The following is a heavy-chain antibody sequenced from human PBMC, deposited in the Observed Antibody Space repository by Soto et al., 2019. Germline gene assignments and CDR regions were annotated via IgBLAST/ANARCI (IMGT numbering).Heavy chain of an antibody. J-gene: IGHJ4*02. CDR1: GFRFSIYS. CDR2: ITSGTKTI. D-gene: IGHD6-19*01. CDR3: ARSVEGHFDY. Sequence: EVQLVESGGALVQRGGSLTLSCAASGFRFSIYSMNWVRQAPGKGLEWSAYITSGTKTIKYEESVKGRFTISRDNAKNSVYLQMDNLSDEDTAVYYCARSVEGHFDYWGQGTVVTVSS. V-gene: IGHV3-48*02.